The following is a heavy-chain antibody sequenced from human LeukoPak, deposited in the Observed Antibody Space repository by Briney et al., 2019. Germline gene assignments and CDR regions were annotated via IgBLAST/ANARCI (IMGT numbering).Heavy chain of an antibody. CDR3: ARDCSSTSCHSYYYYYGMDV. Sequence: PGGSLRLSCAASGFTFSSYAMSWVRQAPGKGLEWVSVISGSDGSTYYADSVKGRFTISRDNSKNTLHLQMNSLRAEDTAVYYCARDCSSTSCHSYYYYYGMDVWGQRTTVTVSS. CDR1: GFTFSSYA. CDR2: ISGSDGST. V-gene: IGHV3-23*01. J-gene: IGHJ6*02. D-gene: IGHD2-2*01.